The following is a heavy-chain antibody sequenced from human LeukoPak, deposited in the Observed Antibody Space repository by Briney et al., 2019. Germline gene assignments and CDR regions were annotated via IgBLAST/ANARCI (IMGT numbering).Heavy chain of an antibody. D-gene: IGHD3-10*01. V-gene: IGHV4-39*01. CDR2: IYYSGST. CDR3: ARQGGLWFGELRPFDY. J-gene: IGHJ4*02. CDR1: GGSISSSSYY. Sequence: SETLSLTCTVSGGSISSSSYYWGWIRQPSGKGLEWIGSIYYSGSTYYNPSLKSRVTISVDTSKNQFSLKLSSVTAADTAVYYCARQGGLWFGELRPFDYWGQGTLVTVSS.